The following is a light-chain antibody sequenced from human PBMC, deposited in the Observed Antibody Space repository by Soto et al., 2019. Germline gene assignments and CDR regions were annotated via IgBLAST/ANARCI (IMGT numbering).Light chain of an antibody. CDR2: SNN. CDR3: AAWDDSLNGYV. Sequence: QSVLTQPPSASETPGPRVTIACYGSSSNIGRNTVNWYQHLPGTAPKLLIYSNNQRPSGVPDRFSGSKSGTSASLAISGLQSDDEADYYCAAWDDSLNGYVFGTGTKVTVL. V-gene: IGLV1-44*01. CDR1: SSNIGRNT. J-gene: IGLJ1*01.